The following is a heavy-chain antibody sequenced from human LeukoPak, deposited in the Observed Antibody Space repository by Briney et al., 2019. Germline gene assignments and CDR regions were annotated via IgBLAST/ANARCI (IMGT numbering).Heavy chain of an antibody. Sequence: PSETLSLTGTVSGGSVSSGSYYWSWIRQPPGKGLEWIGYIYYSGSTNYNPSLKSRVTISVDTSKNQFSLKLSSVTAADTAVYYCARDCVYYFDYWGQGTLVTVSS. J-gene: IGHJ4*02. D-gene: IGHD2-21*01. CDR1: GGSVSSGSYY. CDR2: IYYSGST. V-gene: IGHV4-61*01. CDR3: ARDCVYYFDY.